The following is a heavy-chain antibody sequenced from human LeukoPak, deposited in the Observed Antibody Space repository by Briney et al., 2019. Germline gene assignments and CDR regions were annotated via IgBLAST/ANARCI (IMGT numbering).Heavy chain of an antibody. Sequence: SETLSLTCTVSGGSISSCSYYWGWMRQPPGQGLEWIGSIYYSGSTSYNPSLKSRVTISVETSKNQFSLKLSSVTAADTAVYYCATVAAAGACLEYWGQGTLVTVSS. CDR2: IYYSGST. J-gene: IGHJ4*02. D-gene: IGHD6-13*01. V-gene: IGHV4-39*01. CDR3: ATVAAAGACLEY. CDR1: GGSISSCSYY.